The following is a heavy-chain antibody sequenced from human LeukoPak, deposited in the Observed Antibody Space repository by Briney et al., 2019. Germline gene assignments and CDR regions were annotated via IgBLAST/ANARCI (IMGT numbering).Heavy chain of an antibody. Sequence: GGSLRLSCAASGFTFSTYSMTWVRQAPGKGLEWISHISAASWGIKYADSVKGRFTTSRDNAKNSVFLQMSSLRPEDTAVYYCARPRGCGSARCNNFDYWGQGTLVTVSS. CDR1: GFTFSTYS. D-gene: IGHD2-2*01. J-gene: IGHJ4*02. V-gene: IGHV3-48*01. CDR3: ARPRGCGSARCNNFDY. CDR2: ISAASWGI.